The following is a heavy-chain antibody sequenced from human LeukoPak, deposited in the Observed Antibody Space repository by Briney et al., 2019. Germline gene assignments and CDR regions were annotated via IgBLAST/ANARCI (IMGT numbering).Heavy chain of an antibody. CDR3: VTYYFDSSGPKKNY. V-gene: IGHV4-39*07. CDR1: GDSFTSSSHH. D-gene: IGHD3-22*01. Sequence: SETLSLTCTVSGDSFTSSSHHWGWIRQPPGKGLEWIGEINHSGSTNYNPSLKSRVTISVDTSKKQFSLKLSSVTAADTAVYYCVTYYFDSSGPKKNYWGQGTLVTVSS. CDR2: INHSGST. J-gene: IGHJ4*02.